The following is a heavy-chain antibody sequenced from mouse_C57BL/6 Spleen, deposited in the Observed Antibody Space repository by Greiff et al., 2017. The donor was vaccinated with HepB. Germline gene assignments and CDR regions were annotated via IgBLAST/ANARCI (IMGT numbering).Heavy chain of an antibody. CDR3: ARRPHYYGSSYGAMDY. J-gene: IGHJ4*01. CDR2: IDPSDSYT. D-gene: IGHD1-1*01. V-gene: IGHV1-69*01. CDR1: GYTFTSYW. Sequence: QVQLQQPGAELVMPGASVKLSCKASGYTFTSYWMHWVKQRPGQGLEWIREIDPSDSYTNYNQKFKGKSTLTVDKSSSTAYMQLSSLTSEDSAVYYCARRPHYYGSSYGAMDYWGQGTSVTVSS.